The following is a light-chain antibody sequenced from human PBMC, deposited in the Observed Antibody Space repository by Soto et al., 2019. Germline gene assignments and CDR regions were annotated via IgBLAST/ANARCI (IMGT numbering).Light chain of an antibody. CDR1: SSNIGRNP. Sequence: QSVLTQPPSAFGTPGQRVIISCSGGSSNIGRNPVNWYQKFPGTAPKLLISLNTQRPSGVPDRFSGSKSGTSASLAISGLRSEDEADYYCAARDDNVYVFGTGTKVTVL. CDR3: AARDDNVYV. J-gene: IGLJ1*01. CDR2: LNT. V-gene: IGLV1-44*01.